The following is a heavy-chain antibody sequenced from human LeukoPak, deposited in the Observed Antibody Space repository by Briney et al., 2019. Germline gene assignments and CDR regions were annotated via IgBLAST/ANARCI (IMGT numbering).Heavy chain of an antibody. Sequence: PGGSLRLSCAASGFTFSSYGMHWVRQAPGKGLEWVAVIWYDGSNKYYADSVKGRFTISRDNSKNTLYLQMNSLRAEDTAVYYCAKEVSSSWYKGWFDPWGKGTTVIVSS. CDR3: AKEVSSSWYKGWFDP. V-gene: IGHV3-33*06. CDR2: IWYDGSNK. D-gene: IGHD6-13*01. J-gene: IGHJ6*04. CDR1: GFTFSSYG.